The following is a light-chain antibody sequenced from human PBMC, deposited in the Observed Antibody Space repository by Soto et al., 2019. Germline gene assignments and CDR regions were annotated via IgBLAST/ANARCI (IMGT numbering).Light chain of an antibody. CDR1: QSVSSSY. CDR2: GAS. J-gene: IGKJ5*01. V-gene: IGKV3-20*01. Sequence: EIVITQSPATLSVSPGERATLSCRASQSVSSSYLAWYQQKPGQAPRLLIYGASSRATGIPDRFSGSGSGTDFTLTISRLEPEDFAVYYCQQYGSSSTFGQGTRLEIK. CDR3: QQYGSSST.